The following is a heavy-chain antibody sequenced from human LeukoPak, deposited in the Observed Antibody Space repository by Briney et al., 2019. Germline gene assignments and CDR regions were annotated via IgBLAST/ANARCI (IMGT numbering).Heavy chain of an antibody. CDR3: AKSGIQLWLWLNDY. V-gene: IGHV3-23*01. CDR2: ISGSGGST. J-gene: IGHJ4*02. CDR1: GFTFSSYA. Sequence: GGSLRLSCAAAGFTFSSYAMSWVRQAPGKGLEWVSAISGSGGSTYYADSVKGRFTISRDNSKNTLYLQMNSLRAEDTAVYYCAKSGIQLWLWLNDYWGQGTLVTVSS. D-gene: IGHD5-18*01.